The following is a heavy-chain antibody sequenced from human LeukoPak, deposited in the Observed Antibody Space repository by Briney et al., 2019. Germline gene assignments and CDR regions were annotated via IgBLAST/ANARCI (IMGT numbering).Heavy chain of an antibody. CDR1: GFTFSSYA. D-gene: IGHD6-19*01. Sequence: GGSLRLSCAASGFTFSSYAMHWVRQAPGKGLEWVAVISYDGSNKYYADSVKGRFTISRDNSKNTLYLQMNSLRAEDTAVYYCARDPNQGDHSSVWSDWGQGTLVTVSS. CDR3: ARDPNQGDHSSVWSD. CDR2: ISYDGSNK. V-gene: IGHV3-30*01. J-gene: IGHJ4*02.